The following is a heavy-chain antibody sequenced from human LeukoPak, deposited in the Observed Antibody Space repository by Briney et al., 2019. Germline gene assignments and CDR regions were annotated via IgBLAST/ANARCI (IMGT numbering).Heavy chain of an antibody. D-gene: IGHD3-22*01. CDR3: ARCLGAYFTMIVGGYFDY. Sequence: PSETLSLTCAVYGGSFSGYYWSWLRQPPGKGLEWIGEINHSGSTNYNPSPKSRVTISVDTSKNQFSLKLSSVTAADTAVYYCARCLGAYFTMIVGGYFDYWGQGTLVTVSS. J-gene: IGHJ4*02. CDR2: INHSGST. V-gene: IGHV4-34*01. CDR1: GGSFSGYY.